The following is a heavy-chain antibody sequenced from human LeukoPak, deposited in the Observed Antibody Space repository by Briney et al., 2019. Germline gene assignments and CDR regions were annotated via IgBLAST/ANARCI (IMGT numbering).Heavy chain of an antibody. V-gene: IGHV4-38-2*02. D-gene: IGHD6-13*01. CDR3: ARAGDSSSWYRYYYYYYMDV. J-gene: IGHJ6*03. CDR1: GYSISSGYY. CDR2: IYHSGST. Sequence: SETLSLTCTVSGYSISSGYYWGWIRQPPGKGLEWIGSIYHSGSTYYNPSLKSRVTISVDTSKNQFSLKLSSVTAADTAVYYCARAGDSSSWYRYYYYYYMDVWGKGTTVTISS.